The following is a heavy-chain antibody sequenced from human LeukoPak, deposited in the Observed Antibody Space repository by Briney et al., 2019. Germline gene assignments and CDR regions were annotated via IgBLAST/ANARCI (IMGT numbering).Heavy chain of an antibody. D-gene: IGHD5-24*01. CDR3: ARDRRDGYNLYYFDY. J-gene: IGHJ4*02. V-gene: IGHV4-59*01. CDR1: GGSISSYY. Sequence: SETLSLTCTVSGGSISSYYWSWIRQPPGKGLEWIGYIYYSGSTNYNPSLKSRVTISVDTPKNQFSLKLSSVTAADTAVYYCARDRRDGYNLYYFDYWGQGTLVTVSS. CDR2: IYYSGST.